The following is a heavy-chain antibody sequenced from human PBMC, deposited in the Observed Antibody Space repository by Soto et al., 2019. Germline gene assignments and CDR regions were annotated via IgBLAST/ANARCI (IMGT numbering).Heavy chain of an antibody. J-gene: IGHJ6*02. CDR2: LSGSGKTA. CDR3: AKKAVPDSGINDYGMDV. Sequence: PGGSLRLSCAGTGFNFGRYVMNWVRQASGKGLEWVSGLSGSGKTAYYTDSMTGRITISRDNSRYILYLQMSSLRADDSAIFYCAKKAVPDSGINDYGMDVWGQWTTVTVFS. V-gene: IGHV3-23*01. D-gene: IGHD3-10*01. CDR1: GFNFGRYV.